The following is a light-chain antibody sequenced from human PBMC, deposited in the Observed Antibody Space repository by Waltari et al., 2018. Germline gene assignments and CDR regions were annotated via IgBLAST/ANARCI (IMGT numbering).Light chain of an antibody. J-gene: IGKJ1*01. CDR1: QSVSRT. CDR3: QKYGTLPAT. V-gene: IGKV3-20*01. CDR2: DAS. Sequence: EIVLTQSPGTLSLSPGERATLSCRASQSVSRTLAWYQQKPGQPPRLLIYDASPRATGIPDRFSGSGSGTDFSLTISRLEPEDCAVYYCQKYGTLPATFGQGTKVEIK.